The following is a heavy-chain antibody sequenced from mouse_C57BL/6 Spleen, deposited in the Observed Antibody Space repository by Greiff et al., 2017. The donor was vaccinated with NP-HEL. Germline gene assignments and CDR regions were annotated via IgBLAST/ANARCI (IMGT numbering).Heavy chain of an antibody. CDR1: GFTFSDYG. D-gene: IGHD1-1*01. Sequence: EVKLVESGGGLVKPGGSLKLSCAASGFTFSDYGMHWVRQAPEKGLEWVAYISSGSSTIYYADTVKGRFTISRDNAKNTLFLQMTSLRSEDTSMYYCARQNYYGGGNYAIDYWGQGTSVTVSS. V-gene: IGHV5-17*01. J-gene: IGHJ4*01. CDR3: ARQNYYGGGNYAIDY. CDR2: ISSGSSTI.